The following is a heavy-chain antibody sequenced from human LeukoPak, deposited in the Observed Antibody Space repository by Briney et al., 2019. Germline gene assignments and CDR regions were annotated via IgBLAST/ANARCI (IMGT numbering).Heavy chain of an antibody. D-gene: IGHD2-15*01. J-gene: IGHJ4*02. CDR1: GGSISSYY. CDR2: IHYSGST. CDR3: ARDCSGGSCFGL. Sequence: SETLSLTCTVSGGSISSYYWSWIRQPPGKGLEWIGYIHYSGSTNYNPSLKSRVTISVDTSKNQFSLKLSSVTAADTAVYYCARDCSGGSCFGLWGQGTLVTVSS. V-gene: IGHV4-59*01.